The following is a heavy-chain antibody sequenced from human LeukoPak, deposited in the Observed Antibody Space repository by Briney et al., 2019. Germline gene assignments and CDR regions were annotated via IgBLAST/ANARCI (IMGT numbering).Heavy chain of an antibody. Sequence: GASVKVSCKASGYTFTGYYMHWVRQAPGQGLEWMGWISAYNGNTNYAQKFQGRVTMTTDTSTSTAYMELRSLRSDDTAVYYCAKNSNSYPKHYFDYWGQGTLVTVSS. J-gene: IGHJ4*02. V-gene: IGHV1-18*04. D-gene: IGHD5-18*01. CDR2: ISAYNGNT. CDR1: GYTFTGYY. CDR3: AKNSNSYPKHYFDY.